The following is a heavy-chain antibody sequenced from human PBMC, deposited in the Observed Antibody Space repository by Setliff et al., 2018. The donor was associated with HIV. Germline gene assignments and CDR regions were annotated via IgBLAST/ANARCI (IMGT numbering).Heavy chain of an antibody. CDR2: ITDSGSTT. V-gene: IGHV3-23*01. D-gene: IGHD6-6*01. J-gene: IGHJ4*02. CDR1: GFTFSNFA. Sequence: GGSLRLSCAASGFTFSNFAMSWVRLTPGKGLEWVSGITDSGSTTYYADSVKGRFTISRDNSKNALYLQMDSLRAEDTAVYYCAKAVAQQFVSFFDHWGQGTLVTVSS. CDR3: AKAVAQQFVSFFDH.